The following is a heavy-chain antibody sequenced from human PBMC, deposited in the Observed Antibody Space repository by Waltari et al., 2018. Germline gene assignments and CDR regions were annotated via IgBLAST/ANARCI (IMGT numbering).Heavy chain of an antibody. D-gene: IGHD6-6*01. J-gene: IGHJ4*02. V-gene: IGHV3-30-3*01. CDR3: ARGRPSSH. Sequence: QVQLVESGGGVVQPGRSLRLSCPASGFTFSSYAMHWVRQAPGKGLEWVAVISYDGSNKYYADSVKGRFTISRDNSKNTLYLQMNSLRAEDTAVYYCARGRPSSHWGQGTLVTVSS. CDR1: GFTFSSYA. CDR2: ISYDGSNK.